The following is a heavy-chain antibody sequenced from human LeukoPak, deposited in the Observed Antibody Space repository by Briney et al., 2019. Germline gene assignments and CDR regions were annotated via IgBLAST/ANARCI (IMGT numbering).Heavy chain of an antibody. Sequence: SSETLSLTCAVYGGSFSGYYWSWIRQPPGKGLEWIGEINHSGSTNYNPSLKSRVTISVDTSKNQFSLKLSSVTAADTAVYYCARGRAIAAAGRYYYYYYMDVWGKGTTVTVSS. V-gene: IGHV4-34*01. CDR1: GGSFSGYY. CDR2: INHSGST. CDR3: ARGRAIAAAGRYYYYYYMDV. J-gene: IGHJ6*03. D-gene: IGHD6-13*01.